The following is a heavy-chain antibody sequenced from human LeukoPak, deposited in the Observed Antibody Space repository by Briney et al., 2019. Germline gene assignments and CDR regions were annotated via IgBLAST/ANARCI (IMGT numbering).Heavy chain of an antibody. CDR3: ARDRVPLRSYNWFDP. CDR2: ISAYNGNT. V-gene: IGHV1-18*01. CDR1: GYTFTSYG. Sequence: ASVKVSCKASGYTFTSYGISWVRQAPGQGLEWMGRISAYNGNTNYAQKLQGRVTMTTDTSTSTAYMELRSLRSDDTAVYYCARDRVPLRSYNWFDPWGQGTLVTVSS. D-gene: IGHD1-1*01. J-gene: IGHJ5*02.